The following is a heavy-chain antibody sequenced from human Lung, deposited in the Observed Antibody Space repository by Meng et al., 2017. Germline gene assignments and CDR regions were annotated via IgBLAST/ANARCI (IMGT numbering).Heavy chain of an antibody. CDR2: IFHSGST. CDR3: ARFDISSSGRGDY. D-gene: IGHD1-26*01. CDR1: GGSITSSTW. J-gene: IGHJ4*02. V-gene: IGHV4-4*02. Sequence: GQLQEAGQGLVKPSGTLSLTCAVSGGSITSSTWWSWVRQTPGKGLEWFGEIFHSGSTNYNPPLESRVTISVDKSKNQFSLKVYSVTAADTATYYCARFDISSSGRGDYWGQGILVTVSS.